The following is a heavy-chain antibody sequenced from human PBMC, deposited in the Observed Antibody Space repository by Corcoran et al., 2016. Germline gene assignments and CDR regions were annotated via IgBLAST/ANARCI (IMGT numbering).Heavy chain of an antibody. Sequence: QVQLQQWGAGLLKPSETLSLTCAVYGGSFSGYYWSWIRQPPGKGLEWIGEINHSGSTNYNPSLKSRVTISVDTSKNQFSLKLSSVTAADTAVYYCASRMVRGPRQDYWGQGTLVTVSS. V-gene: IGHV4-34*01. D-gene: IGHD3-10*01. CDR3: ASRMVRGPRQDY. J-gene: IGHJ4*02. CDR1: GGSFSGYY. CDR2: INHSGST.